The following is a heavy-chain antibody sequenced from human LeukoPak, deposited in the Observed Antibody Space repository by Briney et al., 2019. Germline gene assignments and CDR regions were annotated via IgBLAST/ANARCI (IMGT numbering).Heavy chain of an antibody. CDR3: ARGGYCTNGVCSPIYYYYYGMDV. D-gene: IGHD2-8*01. V-gene: IGHV1-69*13. J-gene: IGHJ6*02. CDR1: GGTFSSYA. CDR2: IIPIFGTA. Sequence: SVKVSCKASGGTFSSYAISWVRQAPGQGLEWMGGIIPIFGTANYAQKFQGRVTITADESTSTAYMELSSLRSEDTAVYYCARGGYCTNGVCSPIYYYYYGMDVWGQGTTVTVSS.